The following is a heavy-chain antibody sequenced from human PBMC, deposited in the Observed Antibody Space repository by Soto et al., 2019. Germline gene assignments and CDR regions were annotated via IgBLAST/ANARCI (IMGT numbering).Heavy chain of an antibody. Sequence: GGSLRLSCAASGFTFSSYAMSWVRQAPGKGLEWVSAISGSGCSTYYADSVKGRFTISRDNSKNTLYLQMNSLRAEDTALYYCAKTNSYYYDSSGYPIDYWGQGTLVTSPQ. D-gene: IGHD3-22*01. CDR1: GFTFSSYA. CDR3: AKTNSYYYDSSGYPIDY. CDR2: ISGSGCST. J-gene: IGHJ4*02. V-gene: IGHV3-23*01.